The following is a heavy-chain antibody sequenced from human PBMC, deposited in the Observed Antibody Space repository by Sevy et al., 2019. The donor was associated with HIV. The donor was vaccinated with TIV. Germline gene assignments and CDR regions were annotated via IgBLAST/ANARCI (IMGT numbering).Heavy chain of an antibody. V-gene: IGHV1-18*01. Sequence: ASVKVSCKASGYTFTSYGISWVRQAPGQGLEWMGWISDYNGNTNYAQKLQGRVTMTTDTSTSTAYMELRSLRSDDTAVYYCASCYYYDSSGYPEWEYFQHWGQGTLVTVSS. CDR2: ISDYNGNT. D-gene: IGHD3-22*01. CDR1: GYTFTSYG. CDR3: ASCYYYDSSGYPEWEYFQH. J-gene: IGHJ1*01.